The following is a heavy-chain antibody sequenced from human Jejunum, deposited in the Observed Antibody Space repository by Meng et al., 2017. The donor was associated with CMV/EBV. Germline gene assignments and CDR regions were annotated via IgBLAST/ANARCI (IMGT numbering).Heavy chain of an antibody. V-gene: IGHV1-2*04. CDR3: ARDGYFDLDY. Sequence: KVSCKASGYTFTGYYMHWVRQAPGQGLEWMQWINPNSGGTNYAQKFQGWVTMTRDTSITAYMELSRLRSDDTAVYYCARDGYFDLDYWGQGTLVTVSS. D-gene: IGHD3-9*01. CDR1: GYTFTGYY. CDR2: INPNSGGT. J-gene: IGHJ4*02.